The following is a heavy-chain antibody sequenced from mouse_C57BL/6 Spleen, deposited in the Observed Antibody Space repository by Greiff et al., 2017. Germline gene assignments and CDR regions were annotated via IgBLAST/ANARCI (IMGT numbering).Heavy chain of an antibody. CDR3: ARHGYGNYGYFDV. V-gene: IGHV1-62-2*01. CDR2: FYPGSGSI. CDR1: GYTFTEYT. D-gene: IGHD2-1*01. Sequence: VQLQQSGAELVKPGASVKLSCKASGYTFTEYTIHWVKQRSGQGLEWIWWFYPGSGSIKYNAKFKDKATFTADQSSSTVYMELSRLASEDSAVYFCARHGYGNYGYFDVWGTGTTVTVSS. J-gene: IGHJ1*03.